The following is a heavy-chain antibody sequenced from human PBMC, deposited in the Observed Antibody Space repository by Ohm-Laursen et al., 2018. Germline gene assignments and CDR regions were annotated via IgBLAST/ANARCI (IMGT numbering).Heavy chain of an antibody. CDR1: GGSISSSSYY. D-gene: IGHD5-24*01. CDR2: IYYSGST. V-gene: IGHV4-39*01. Sequence: SETLSLTCPVSGGSISSSSYYWGWIRQPPGKGLEWIGSIYYSGSTYYNPSLKSRVTITVDTSKNQFSLKLTSVTAADTAVYYCARTWSWGWLQSQYYFDYWGQGTLVTVSS. CDR3: ARTWSWGWLQSQYYFDY. J-gene: IGHJ4*02.